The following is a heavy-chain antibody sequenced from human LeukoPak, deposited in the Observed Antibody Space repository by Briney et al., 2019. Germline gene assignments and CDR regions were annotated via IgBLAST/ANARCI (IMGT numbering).Heavy chain of an antibody. CDR3: ASLSPYGSGKNWYGMDV. J-gene: IGHJ6*02. Sequence: SETLSLTCTVSGGSISSSSYYWVWVRQPPGKGLEWIGSINYSGSIYYQSSLKSRVTISVDTSKNQFSLRLSSVTAADTAVYYCASLSPYGSGKNWYGMDVWGQGTTVTVSS. CDR1: GGSISSSSYY. V-gene: IGHV4-39*07. D-gene: IGHD3-10*01. CDR2: INYSGSI.